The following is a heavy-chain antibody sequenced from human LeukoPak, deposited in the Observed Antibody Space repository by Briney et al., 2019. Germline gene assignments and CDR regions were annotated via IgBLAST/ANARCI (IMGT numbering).Heavy chain of an antibody. Sequence: PGGSLRLSCAASGFTVSRNYMTWVRQAPGKGPEWVSLIYSGGGTQYADSVKGRFTISRDNSKNTLYLQMNSLRAEDTAVYYCARNTDSGGGSGYWGQGTLVTVSS. V-gene: IGHV3-66*01. J-gene: IGHJ4*02. CDR2: IYSGGGT. CDR3: ARNTDSGGGSGY. D-gene: IGHD1-26*01. CDR1: GFTVSRNY.